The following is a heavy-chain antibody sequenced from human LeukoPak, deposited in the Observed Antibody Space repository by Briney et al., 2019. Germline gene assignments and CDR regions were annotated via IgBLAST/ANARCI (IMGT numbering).Heavy chain of an antibody. V-gene: IGHV1-3*01. J-gene: IGHJ5*02. CDR3: ARDVANRNGWFDP. CDR2: INAGNGNT. CDR1: GYTFTSYA. Sequence: GASVKVSCKASGYTFTSYAMHWVRQAPGQRLEWMGWINAGNGNTKYSQKSQGRVTITRDTSASTAYMELSSLRSEDTAVYYCARDVANRNGWFDPWGQGTLVTVSS. D-gene: IGHD1-14*01.